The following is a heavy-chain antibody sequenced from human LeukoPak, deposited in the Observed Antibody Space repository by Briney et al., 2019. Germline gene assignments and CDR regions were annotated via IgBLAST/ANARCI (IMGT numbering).Heavy chain of an antibody. Sequence: ASVKVSCKASGYTFTGYYMHWVRQAPGQGLEWMGRINPNSGGTNYARKFQGWVTMTRDTSVSTAFMEVNRLRSDDTAVYYCARALSITTTRGVIKGPDYWGQGTLVTVSS. CDR2: INPNSGGT. CDR3: ARALSITTTRGVIKGPDY. J-gene: IGHJ4*02. D-gene: IGHD3-10*01. CDR1: GYTFTGYY. V-gene: IGHV1-2*04.